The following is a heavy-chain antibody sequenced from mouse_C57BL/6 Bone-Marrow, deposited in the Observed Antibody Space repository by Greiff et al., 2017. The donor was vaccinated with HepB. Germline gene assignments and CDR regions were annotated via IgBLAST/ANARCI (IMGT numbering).Heavy chain of an antibody. CDR3: ARGEDYGYDGFDY. J-gene: IGHJ2*01. CDR2: INPYNGGT. Sequence: VQLQQSGPVLVKPGASVKMSCKASGYTFTDYYMNWVKQSHGKSLEWIGVINPYNGGTSYNQKFKGKATLTVDKSSSTAYMELNSLTSEDSAVYYCARGEDYGYDGFDYWGQGTTLTVSS. V-gene: IGHV1-19*01. D-gene: IGHD2-2*01. CDR1: GYTFTDYY.